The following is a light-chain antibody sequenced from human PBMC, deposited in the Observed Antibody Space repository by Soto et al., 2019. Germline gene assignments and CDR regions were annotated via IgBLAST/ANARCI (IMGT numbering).Light chain of an antibody. CDR1: RTINTY. J-gene: IGKJ4*01. CDR2: GAS. CDR3: QQTYSDIS. V-gene: IGKV1-39*01. Sequence: DVRMTQSPSSLSASVGDTITITCRASRTINTYLNWFQQKPGEPPRLLIYGASTLHDGVPSRFSGSGSGADFTLTISSLQPEDFASYHCQQTYSDISFGGGTKVDIK.